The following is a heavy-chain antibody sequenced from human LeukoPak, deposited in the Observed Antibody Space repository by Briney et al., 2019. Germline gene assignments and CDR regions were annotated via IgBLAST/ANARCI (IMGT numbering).Heavy chain of an antibody. V-gene: IGHV1-8*01. CDR2: MNPNSGNT. CDR1: GYTCTSYD. CDR3: ARGVRGPYCSGGSCSTYYYYYMDV. J-gene: IGHJ6*03. Sequence: ASVKVSCKASGYTCTSYDINRVRQATGQGLEWMGWMNPNSGNTGYAQKFQGRVTMTRNNSISTAYMELSSLRSEDTAVYYCARGVRGPYCSGGSCSTYYYYYMDVWGKGTTVTVSS. D-gene: IGHD2-15*01.